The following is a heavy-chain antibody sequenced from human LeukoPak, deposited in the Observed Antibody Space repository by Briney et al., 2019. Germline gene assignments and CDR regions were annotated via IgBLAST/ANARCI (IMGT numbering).Heavy chain of an antibody. CDR1: GGSISSGSYY. V-gene: IGHV4-61*02. CDR3: ARDEWAYYGSGSYYKRRWFNP. CDR2: IYTSGST. D-gene: IGHD3-10*01. Sequence: PSETLSLTCTVSGGSISSGSYYWSWIRQPAGKGLEWIGRIYTSGSTNYNPSLKSRVTISVDTSKNQFSLKLSSVTAADTAVYYCARDEWAYYGSGSYYKRRWFNPWGQGTLVTVSS. J-gene: IGHJ5*02.